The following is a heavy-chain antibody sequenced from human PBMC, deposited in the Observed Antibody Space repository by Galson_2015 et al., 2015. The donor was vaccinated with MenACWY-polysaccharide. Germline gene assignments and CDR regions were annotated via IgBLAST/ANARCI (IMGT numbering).Heavy chain of an antibody. J-gene: IGHJ4*02. CDR2: IFHSGTT. V-gene: IGHV4-38-2*01. CDR1: DYSIRSGYF. CDR3: ARVEKYSGSFYILY. D-gene: IGHD1-26*01. Sequence: ETMYLTCAVSDYSIRSGYFWGWIRQPPGKGLEWIASIFHSGTTNYNQSLKSRVTISVDTSKNHFSLKLSSVTAADTAVYYCARVEKYSGSFYILYWCQGTLFTVSS.